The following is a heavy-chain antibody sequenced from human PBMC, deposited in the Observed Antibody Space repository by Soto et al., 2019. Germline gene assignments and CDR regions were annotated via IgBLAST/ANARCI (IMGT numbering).Heavy chain of an antibody. D-gene: IGHD5-18*01. CDR1: GFTFSSYG. Sequence: VGSLRLSCAASGFTFSSYGMHWVRQAPGKGLEWVAVIWYDGSNKYYADSVKGRFTISRDNSKNTLYLQMNSLRAEDTAVYYCAREANSYGYFWGYDAFDIWGQGTMVTVSS. CDR3: AREANSYGYFWGYDAFDI. V-gene: IGHV3-33*01. J-gene: IGHJ3*02. CDR2: IWYDGSNK.